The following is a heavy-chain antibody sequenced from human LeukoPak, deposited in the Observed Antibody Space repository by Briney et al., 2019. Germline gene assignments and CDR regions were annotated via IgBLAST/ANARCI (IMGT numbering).Heavy chain of an antibody. D-gene: IGHD3-3*01. CDR3: ARDPETYDFWSGYLYYFDY. V-gene: IGHV1-18*01. J-gene: IGHJ4*02. CDR2: ISAYNGNT. Sequence: GASVKVSCKASGYTFTSYGISWVRQAPGQGLEWMGWISAYNGNTNYAQKLQGRVTMTTDTSTSTAYMELRSLRSDDTAVYYCARDPETYDFWSGYLYYFDYWGQGTLVTVSS. CDR1: GYTFTSYG.